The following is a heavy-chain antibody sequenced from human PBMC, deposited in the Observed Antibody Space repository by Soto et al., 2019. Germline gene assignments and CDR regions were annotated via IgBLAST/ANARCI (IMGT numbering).Heavy chain of an antibody. CDR1: GGSFSGYY. D-gene: IGHD3-10*01. CDR2: INHSGST. Sequence: ASETLSLTCAVYGGSFSGYYWSWIRQPPGKGLEWIGEINHSGSTNYNPSLKSRVTISVDTSKNQFSLKLSSVTAADTAVYYCARGGNLGNRYYYGSGSRSANYYYYYMDVWGKGTTVTVSS. CDR3: ARGGNLGNRYYYGSGSRSANYYYYYMDV. V-gene: IGHV4-34*01. J-gene: IGHJ6*03.